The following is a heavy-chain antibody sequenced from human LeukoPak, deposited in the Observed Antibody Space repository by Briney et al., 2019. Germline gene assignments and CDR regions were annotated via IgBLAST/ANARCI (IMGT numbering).Heavy chain of an antibody. CDR1: GYTFTGYY. CDR2: INPNSGGT. CDR3: ARAAEMVTTFHAFDI. V-gene: IGHV1-2*06. J-gene: IGHJ3*02. Sequence: ASVKVSCKASGYTFTGYYMHWVRQARGQGLEWMGRINPNSGGTNYAQKFQGRVTMTRDTSISTAYMELSRLRSDDTAVYYCARAAEMVTTFHAFDIWGQGTMVTVSS. D-gene: IGHD5-24*01.